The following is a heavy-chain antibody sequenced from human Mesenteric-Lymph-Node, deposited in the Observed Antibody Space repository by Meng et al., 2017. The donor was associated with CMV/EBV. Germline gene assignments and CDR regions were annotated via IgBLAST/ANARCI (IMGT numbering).Heavy chain of an antibody. CDR1: GFTFNNAW. V-gene: IGHV3-49*04. CDR2: IRSKAYGGTA. D-gene: IGHD3-10*01. CDR3: SRLLWFGEYPGDY. Sequence: GESLKISCVASGFTFNNAWMSWVRQAPGKGLEWIGFIRSKAYGGTAEYAPSVKGRFTISRHDSRGIAYLQMNSLQIEDTAVYYCSRLLWFGEYPGDYWGQGTLVTVSS. J-gene: IGHJ4*02.